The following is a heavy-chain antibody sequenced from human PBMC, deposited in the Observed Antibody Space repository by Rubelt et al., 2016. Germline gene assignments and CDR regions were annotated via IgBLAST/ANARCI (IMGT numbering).Heavy chain of an antibody. CDR2: ISGNGGNT. CDR1: GFTFSSFA. Sequence: GGLVQPGGSLRLSCAASGFTFSSFAMSWVRQAPGKGLEWVSAISGNGGNTYYADSVKGRFTISRDDSKNTLYLQMNSLRADDTAVYYCAKGGSGSYGLDAFDIWGQGTMVTVSS. V-gene: IGHV3-23*01. D-gene: IGHD1-26*01. J-gene: IGHJ3*02. CDR3: AKGGSGSYGLDAFDI.